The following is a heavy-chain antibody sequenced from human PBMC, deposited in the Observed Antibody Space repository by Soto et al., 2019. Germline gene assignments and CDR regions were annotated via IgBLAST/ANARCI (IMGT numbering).Heavy chain of an antibody. D-gene: IGHD6-6*01. CDR1: GYSFTAYF. J-gene: IGHJ4*02. CDR3: ARAPYSSSSFFFDY. CDR2: VHPSGGNT. V-gene: IGHV1-46*01. Sequence: GASVKGSCNASGYSFTAYFMHWVRQAPGQGLEWMGIVHPSGGNTNYAQKFQGRVTMTWDTSTTTVYMELSSLRSDDTAVYYCARAPYSSSSFFFDYWGQGTPVTVSS.